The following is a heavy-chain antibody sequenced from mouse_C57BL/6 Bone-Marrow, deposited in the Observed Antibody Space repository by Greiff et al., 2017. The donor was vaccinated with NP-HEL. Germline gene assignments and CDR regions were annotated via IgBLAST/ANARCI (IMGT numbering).Heavy chain of an antibody. J-gene: IGHJ2*01. CDR2: ISSGGSYT. V-gene: IGHV5-6*01. CDR1: GFTFSSYG. D-gene: IGHD1-1*01. Sequence: EVQLVESGGDLVKPGGSLKLSCAASGFTFSSYGMSWVRQTPDKRLEWVATISSGGSYTYYPDSVKGRFTISRDNAKNTLYLQMSSLKSEDTAMYYCARNYYGSSYAGKNYFDYWGQGTTLTVSS. CDR3: ARNYYGSSYAGKNYFDY.